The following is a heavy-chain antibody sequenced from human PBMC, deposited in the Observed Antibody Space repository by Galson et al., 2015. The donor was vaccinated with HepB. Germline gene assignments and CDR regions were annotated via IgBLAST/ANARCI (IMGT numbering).Heavy chain of an antibody. D-gene: IGHD3-3*02. CDR3: ATLTVTRASIFNNYYYGMDV. CDR1: GGSISRSSYY. J-gene: IGHJ6*02. Sequence: LSLTCTVSGGSISRSSYYWGWIRQPPGKGLEWIGTIYYSGDTYYNPSLNSRVTISVDTSENHFSLKLSSVTAADTAVYYCATLTVTRASIFNNYYYGMDVWGQGTTVTVSS. V-gene: IGHV4-39*02. CDR2: IYYSGDT.